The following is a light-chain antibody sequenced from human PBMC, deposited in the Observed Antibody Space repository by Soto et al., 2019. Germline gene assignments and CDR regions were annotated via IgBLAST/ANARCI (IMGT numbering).Light chain of an antibody. Sequence: EIVLTQSPGTLSLSPGESATLSCRASQSVSNSYLAWYQQQPGQAPRLLIYGASSRATAIPDRFSGSGSGTDFTLTISSLEPEDFAVYYCQQHGGSPMYTFGQGTKLEIK. CDR2: GAS. V-gene: IGKV3-20*01. J-gene: IGKJ2*01. CDR1: QSVSNSY. CDR3: QQHGGSPMYT.